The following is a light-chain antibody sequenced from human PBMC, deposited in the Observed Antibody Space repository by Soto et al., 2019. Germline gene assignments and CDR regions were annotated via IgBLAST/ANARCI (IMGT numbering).Light chain of an antibody. V-gene: IGLV2-14*01. CDR3: SSYTAGGTI. CDR1: SGDVGGYYY. J-gene: IGLJ1*01. Sequence: QSALTQPASVSGSPGQSITISCTGTSGDVGGYYYVSWYQQLPGKPPKLMISEVSNRPSGVSNRFSGSKSGNTASLTISGLQAEDEADYYCSSYTAGGTIFGTGTKLTVL. CDR2: EVS.